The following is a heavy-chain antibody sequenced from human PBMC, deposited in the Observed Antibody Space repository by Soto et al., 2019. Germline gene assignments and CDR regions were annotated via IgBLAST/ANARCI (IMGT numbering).Heavy chain of an antibody. Sequence: GGSLRLSCAASGFTFSSYGMHWVRQAPGKGLEWVAVISYDGSNKYYADSVKGRFTISRDNSKNTLYLQMNSLRAEDTAVYYCAKVLSGPYGSGSYYNYPLDYWGQGTLVTVSS. CDR3: AKVLSGPYGSGSYYNYPLDY. J-gene: IGHJ4*02. CDR2: ISYDGSNK. V-gene: IGHV3-30*18. CDR1: GFTFSSYG. D-gene: IGHD3-10*01.